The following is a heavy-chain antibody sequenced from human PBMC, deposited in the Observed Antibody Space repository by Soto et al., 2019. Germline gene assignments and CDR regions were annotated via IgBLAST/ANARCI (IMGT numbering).Heavy chain of an antibody. CDR2: IYHSGGS. CDR3: ASFVISNWVDP. CDR1: GGSISSGGYS. V-gene: IGHV4-30-2*01. D-gene: IGHD3-10*01. J-gene: IGHJ5*02. Sequence: QLQLQESGSGLVKPSQTLSLTCAVSGGSISSGGYSWSWIRQPPGKGLEWIGYIYHSGGSYYNPSLKSRVTISVDRANNQVSLKLSSVTAADTAVYYCASFVISNWVDPCGQGTLVTVSS.